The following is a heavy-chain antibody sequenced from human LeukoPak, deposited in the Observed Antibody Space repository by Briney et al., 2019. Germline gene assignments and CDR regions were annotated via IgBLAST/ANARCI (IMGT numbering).Heavy chain of an antibody. CDR2: IYHSGGS. J-gene: IGHJ4*02. Sequence: PSETLSLTCTVSGYSISSGYYWGWIRQPPGKGLEWIGSIYHSGGSDYNSSLKSRVTISVDTSKNQFSLKLSSVTAADTAVYYCARDRGWYCGGDSYPRTFDYWGQGTLVTVSS. CDR3: ARDRGWYCGGDSYPRTFDY. D-gene: IGHD2-21*02. V-gene: IGHV4-38-2*02. CDR1: GYSISSGYY.